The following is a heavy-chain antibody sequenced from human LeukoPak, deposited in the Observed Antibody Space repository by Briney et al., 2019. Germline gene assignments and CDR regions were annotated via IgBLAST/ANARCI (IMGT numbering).Heavy chain of an antibody. Sequence: KPGGSLRLSCAASGFTFSSYAMSWVRQAPGKGLEWVSSISSSSSYIYYADSVKGRFTISRDNAKNSLYLQMNSLRAEDTAVYYCARFGSYGDAHTYYYYYGMDVWGQGTTVTVSS. CDR2: ISSSSSYI. CDR1: GFTFSSYA. D-gene: IGHD4-17*01. CDR3: ARFGSYGDAHTYYYYYGMDV. V-gene: IGHV3-21*01. J-gene: IGHJ6*02.